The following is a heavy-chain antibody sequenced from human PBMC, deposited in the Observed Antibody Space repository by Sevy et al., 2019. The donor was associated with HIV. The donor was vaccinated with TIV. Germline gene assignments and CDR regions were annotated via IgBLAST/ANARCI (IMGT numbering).Heavy chain of an antibody. D-gene: IGHD3-9*01. CDR1: GYTFTNYG. CDR3: ARAHYNYFDT. V-gene: IGHV7-4-1*01. J-gene: IGHJ4*02. Sequence: SVKVSCKGSGYTFTNYGLIWVRQAPGHGLEYMGRINTNSGNPTFAPGFAGRFVFSLDTSVSTAFLQIDSLKAEDTALYYCARAHYNYFDTWGQGSLVTVSS. CDR2: INTNSGNP.